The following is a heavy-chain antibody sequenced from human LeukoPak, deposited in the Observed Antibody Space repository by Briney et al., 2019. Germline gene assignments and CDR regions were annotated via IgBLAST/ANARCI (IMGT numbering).Heavy chain of an antibody. Sequence: GGSLRLSCAASGFTVSSNYMSWVRQAPGKGLEWVSVIYSGGSTYYADSVKGRFTISRDNSKNTLYLQMNSLRAEDTAVYYCAKIISATGIGYWGQATLVTVSS. D-gene: IGHD6-13*01. CDR3: AKIISATGIGY. V-gene: IGHV3-66*01. CDR1: GFTVSSNY. J-gene: IGHJ4*02. CDR2: IYSGGST.